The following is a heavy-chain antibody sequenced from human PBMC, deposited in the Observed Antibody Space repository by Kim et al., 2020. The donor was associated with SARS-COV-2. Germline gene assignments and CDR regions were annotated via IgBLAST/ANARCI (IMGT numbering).Heavy chain of an antibody. V-gene: IGHV3-30-3*01. D-gene: IGHD6-13*01. CDR3: ARDFLAQSGSSSWYMSDVTPFFQH. CDR1: GFTFSSYA. CDR2: ISYDGSNK. J-gene: IGHJ1*01. Sequence: GGSLRLSCAASGFTFSSYAMHWVRQAPGKGLEWVAVISYDGSNKYYADSVKGRFTISRDNSKNTLYLQMNSLRAEDTAVYYCARDFLAQSGSSSWYMSDVTPFFQHWGQGTLVTVSS.